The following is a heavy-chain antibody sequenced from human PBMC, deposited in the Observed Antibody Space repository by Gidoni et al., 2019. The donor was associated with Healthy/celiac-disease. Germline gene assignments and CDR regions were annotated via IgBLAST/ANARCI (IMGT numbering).Heavy chain of an antibody. CDR2: ISYDGSNK. Sequence: QVQLVESGGGVVQPGRSLRLSGAASGFTFSSYAIHLVRQAPGKGLDWVAGISYDGSNKYYGDSVKGRFTISRDNSQNTLYLQMNRLRGEDTAVYYRAREQGGDHAFDYWGQGTLVTVSS. J-gene: IGHJ4*02. CDR1: GFTFSSYA. CDR3: AREQGGDHAFDY. D-gene: IGHD4-17*01. V-gene: IGHV3-30*01.